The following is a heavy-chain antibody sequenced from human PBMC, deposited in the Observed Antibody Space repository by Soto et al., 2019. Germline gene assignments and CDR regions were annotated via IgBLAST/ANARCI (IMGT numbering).Heavy chain of an antibody. CDR2: IDPSDSYT. D-gene: IGHD2-15*01. CDR1: GYSFTSYW. V-gene: IGHV5-10-1*01. CDR3: ASRTNAVVVAADYYYYYGMDV. Sequence: PGESLKISCQGSGYSFTSYWISWVRQMPGKGLEWMGRIDPSDSYTNYSPSFQGHVTISADKSISTAYLQWSSLKASDTTMYYCASRTNAVVVAADYYYYYGMDVWGQGTTVTVSS. J-gene: IGHJ6*02.